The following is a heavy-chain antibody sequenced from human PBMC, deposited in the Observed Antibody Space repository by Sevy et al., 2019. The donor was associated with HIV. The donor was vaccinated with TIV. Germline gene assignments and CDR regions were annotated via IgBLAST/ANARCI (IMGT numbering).Heavy chain of an antibody. Sequence: GGSLRLSCAASGFTFSNYNMNWVRLAPGKGLDWVSPISGDGVYVHYADSVKGRFTISRDNAKNSLYLQMNSLRVEDTAVYYCVAVYCTGGRCYWFDPWGQGTLVTVSS. CDR1: GFTFSNYN. D-gene: IGHD2-15*01. CDR3: VAVYCTGGRCYWFDP. CDR2: ISGDGVYV. V-gene: IGHV3-21*01. J-gene: IGHJ5*02.